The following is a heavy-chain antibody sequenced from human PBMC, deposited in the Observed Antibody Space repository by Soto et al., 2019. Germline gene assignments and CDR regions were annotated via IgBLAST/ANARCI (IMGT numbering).Heavy chain of an antibody. CDR3: AKDRGIIVKAGDAFDV. Sequence: RGSLRLSCASSGFTLSMSAVNWVRQAPGKGLEWVSYISDSGDRTYYADSVKGRFTISRDRSKNTVSLQMDSLRAEDTAVYYCAKDRGIIVKAGDAFDVWGQGTKVTLSS. V-gene: IGHV3-23*01. CDR2: ISDSGDRT. D-gene: IGHD3-16*02. CDR1: GFTLSMSA. J-gene: IGHJ3*01.